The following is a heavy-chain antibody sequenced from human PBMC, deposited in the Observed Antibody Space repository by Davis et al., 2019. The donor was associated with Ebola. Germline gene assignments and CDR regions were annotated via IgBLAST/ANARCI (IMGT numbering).Heavy chain of an antibody. V-gene: IGHV3-23*01. CDR2: ISGSGGST. CDR3: ARPREPFTSDAFHI. D-gene: IGHD1-26*01. Sequence: GGSLSLSCAASGFTFSSYAMSWVRQLPGKGLEWVSAISGSGGSTYYAASVKGRFTISRDNSKNTLYLQMNSLRAEDTAVYYCARPREPFTSDAFHIWGQGTMVTVSS. J-gene: IGHJ3*02. CDR1: GFTFSSYA.